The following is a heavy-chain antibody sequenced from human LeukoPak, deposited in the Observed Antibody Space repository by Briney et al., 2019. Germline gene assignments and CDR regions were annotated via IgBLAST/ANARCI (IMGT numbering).Heavy chain of an antibody. J-gene: IGHJ6*03. CDR3: ARGPFGVVTLSGYYYYMDV. CDR2: IIPIFGTA. D-gene: IGHD3-3*01. CDR1: GGTFSSYA. V-gene: IGHV1-69*05. Sequence: GASVKVSCKASGGTFSSYAISWVRQAPGQGLEWMGGIIPIFGTANYAQKFQGRVTITTDESTSTAYMELSSLRSEDTAVYYCARGPFGVVTLSGYYYYMDVWGKGTTVTVSS.